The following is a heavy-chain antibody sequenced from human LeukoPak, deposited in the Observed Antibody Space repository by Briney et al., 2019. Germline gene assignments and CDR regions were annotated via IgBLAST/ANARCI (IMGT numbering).Heavy chain of an antibody. CDR2: ISSYNGNT. CDR1: GYTFTSYG. V-gene: IGHV1-18*03. Sequence: GASVKVSCKASGYTFTSYGISWVRQAPGQGLEWMGWISSYNGNTNYAQKFQGRVTMTTDTSTNTAYMELRSLGSDDMAVYYCARGLDSSSWLDYWGQGTLVTVSS. D-gene: IGHD6-13*01. J-gene: IGHJ4*02. CDR3: ARGLDSSSWLDY.